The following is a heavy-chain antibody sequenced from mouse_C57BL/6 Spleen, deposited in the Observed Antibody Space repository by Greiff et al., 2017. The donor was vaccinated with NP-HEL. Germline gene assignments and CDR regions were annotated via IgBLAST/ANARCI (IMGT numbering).Heavy chain of an antibody. CDR2: IYPGDGDT. J-gene: IGHJ2*01. CDR3: ARSTGTPFDY. D-gene: IGHD4-1*01. Sequence: QVQLQQSGPELVKPGASVKISCKASGYAFSSSWMNWVKQRPGKGLEWIGRIYPGDGDTNYNGKFKGKATLTADNASSPAYMQLSSLTSEDSAVYFCARSTGTPFDYGGQGTTLTVSS. V-gene: IGHV1-82*01. CDR1: GYAFSSSW.